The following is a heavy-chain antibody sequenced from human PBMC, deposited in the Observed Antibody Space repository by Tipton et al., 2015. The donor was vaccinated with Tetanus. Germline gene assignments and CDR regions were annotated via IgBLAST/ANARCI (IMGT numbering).Heavy chain of an antibody. J-gene: IGHJ4*02. D-gene: IGHD3-10*01. CDR1: GASISNNFFY. CDR3: ARGTMVRGVIFLDY. CDR2: IHFGGDT. V-gene: IGHV4-39*02. Sequence: TLSLTCTVSGASISNNFFYWGWIRQSPGRGLEWIGTIHFGGDTAYNPSLKSRVTTSVDTSKNHFSLKLSSVTAADTAVYYCARGTMVRGVIFLDYWGQGTLVTVSS.